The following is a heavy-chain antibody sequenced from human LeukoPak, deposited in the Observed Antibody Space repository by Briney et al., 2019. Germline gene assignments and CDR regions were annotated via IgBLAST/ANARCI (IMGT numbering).Heavy chain of an antibody. J-gene: IGHJ4*02. V-gene: IGHV4-34*01. CDR2: INHSGST. CDR3: ARRRFGYYDSSGYYNY. Sequence: SETPSLTCAVYGGSFSGYYWSWIRQPPGKGLEWIGEINHSGSTNYNPSLKSRVTISVDTSKNQFSLKLSSVTAADTAVYYCARRRFGYYDSSGYYNYWGQGALVTVSS. D-gene: IGHD3-22*01. CDR1: GGSFSGYY.